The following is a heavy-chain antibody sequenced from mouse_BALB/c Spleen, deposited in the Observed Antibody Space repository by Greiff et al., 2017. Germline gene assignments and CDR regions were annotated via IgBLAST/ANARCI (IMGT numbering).Heavy chain of an antibody. CDR1: GYTFTDYN. CDR2: IYPYNGGT. J-gene: IGHJ2*01. D-gene: IGHD1-1*01. V-gene: IGHV1S29*02. Sequence: EVQLQQSGPELVKPGASVKISCKASGYTFTDYNMHWVKQSHGKSLEWIGYIYPYNGGTGYNQKFKSKATLTVDNSSSTAYMKLRSLTSEDSAVYYCATTVYYYGSRGFDYWGQGTTLTVSS. CDR3: ATTVYYYGSRGFDY.